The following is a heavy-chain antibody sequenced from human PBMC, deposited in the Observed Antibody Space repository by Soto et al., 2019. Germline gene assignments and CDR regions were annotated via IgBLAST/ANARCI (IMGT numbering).Heavy chain of an antibody. CDR1: GFTVSSNY. D-gene: IGHD4-4*01. CDR3: ARAQGLQFYYYYMDV. Sequence: GGSLRLSCAASGFTVSSNYMSWVRQAPGKGLEWVSVIYSGGSTYYADSVKGRFTISRDNSKNTLYLQMNSLRAEDTAVYYCARAQGLQFYYYYMDVWGKGTTVTVSS. V-gene: IGHV3-66*01. CDR2: IYSGGST. J-gene: IGHJ6*03.